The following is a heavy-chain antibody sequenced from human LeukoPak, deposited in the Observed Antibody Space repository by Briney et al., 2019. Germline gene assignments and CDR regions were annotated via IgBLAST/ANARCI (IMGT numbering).Heavy chain of an antibody. D-gene: IGHD2-15*01. CDR1: GYSFTSYW. CDR3: ARHVRRGYCSGGSCYVNYYYMDV. V-gene: IGHV5-51*07. Sequence: GESLKISCKGSGYSFTSYWIGWVHQMPGKGLEWMGIIYPGDSDTRYSPSFQGQVTISADKSISTAYLQWSSLEASDTAMYYCARHVRRGYCSGGSCYVNYYYMDVWGKGTTVTVSS. CDR2: IYPGDSDT. J-gene: IGHJ6*03.